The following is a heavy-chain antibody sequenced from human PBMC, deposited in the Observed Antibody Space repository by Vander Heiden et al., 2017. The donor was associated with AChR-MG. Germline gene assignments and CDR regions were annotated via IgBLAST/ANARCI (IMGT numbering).Heavy chain of an antibody. J-gene: IGHJ5*02. V-gene: IGHV4-34*01. D-gene: IGHD3-16*02. CDR1: GGSFSGYY. CDR2: INHSGST. CDR3: ARGGYDYVWVSYRPNWFDP. Sequence: QVQLQQWGAGLLKPSETLSLTCAVYGGSFSGYYWSWIRQPPGKGLEWIGEINHSGSTNYNPSLKSRVTISVDTSKNQFSLKLSSVTAADTAVYYCARGGYDYVWVSYRPNWFDPWGQGTLVTVSS.